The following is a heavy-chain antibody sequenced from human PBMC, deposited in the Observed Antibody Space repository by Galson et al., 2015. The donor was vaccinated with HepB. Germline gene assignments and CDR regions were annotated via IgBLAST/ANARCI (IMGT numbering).Heavy chain of an antibody. CDR2: IIPIFGTA. V-gene: IGHV1-69*13. CDR1: GGTFSSYA. D-gene: IGHD2-15*01. J-gene: IGHJ4*02. CDR3: ARGRRSKDIVVVVAAN. Sequence: SVKVSCKASGGTFSSYAISWVRQAPGQGLEWMGGIIPIFGTANYAQKFQGRVTITADESTSTAYMELSSLRSEDTAVYYCARGRRSKDIVVVVAANWGQGTLVTVSS.